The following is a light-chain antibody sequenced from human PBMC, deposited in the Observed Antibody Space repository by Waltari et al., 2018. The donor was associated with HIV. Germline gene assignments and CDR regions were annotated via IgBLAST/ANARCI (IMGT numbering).Light chain of an antibody. CDR3: QQYYTTPYT. V-gene: IGKV1-NL1*01. CDR2: AAS. Sequence: DIQMTQSPSSLSASVGDRVTITCRASQAISNSLAWYQQKPWKAPNLLLSAASRLETRVPPTFSGRRSGADFTLTINNLQPEDFATYYCQQYYTTPYTFGQGTKLEMK. J-gene: IGKJ2*01. CDR1: QAISNS.